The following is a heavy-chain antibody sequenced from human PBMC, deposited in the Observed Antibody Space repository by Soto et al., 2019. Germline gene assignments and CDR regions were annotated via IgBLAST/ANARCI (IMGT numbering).Heavy chain of an antibody. Sequence: PGGSLRLSCAASGFTFSSYWMHWVRQAPGKGLVWVSRINSDGSSTSYADSVKGRFTISRDNAKNTLYLQMNSLRAEDTAVYYCARVAFRNYYYYGMDVWGQGTTVTVSS. V-gene: IGHV3-74*01. CDR3: ARVAFRNYYYYGMDV. CDR1: GFTFSSYW. CDR2: INSDGSST. J-gene: IGHJ6*02.